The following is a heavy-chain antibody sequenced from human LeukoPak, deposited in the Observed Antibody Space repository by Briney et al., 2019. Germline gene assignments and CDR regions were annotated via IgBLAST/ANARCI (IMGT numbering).Heavy chain of an antibody. CDR3: AIGYCSSTSCYPFDY. CDR1: GGTFSSYA. CDR2: IIPIFGTA. Sequence: SVKVSCKASGGTFSSYAISWVRQAPGQGLEWMGGIIPIFGTANYAQKFQGRVTITADESTSTAYMEPSSLRSEDTAVYYCAIGYCSSTSCYPFDYWGQGTLVTVSS. J-gene: IGHJ4*02. V-gene: IGHV1-69*13. D-gene: IGHD2-2*01.